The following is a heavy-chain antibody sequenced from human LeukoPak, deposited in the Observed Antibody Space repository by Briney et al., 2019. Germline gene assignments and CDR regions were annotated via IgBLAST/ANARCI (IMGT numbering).Heavy chain of an antibody. J-gene: IGHJ2*01. CDR1: GASISSYY. D-gene: IGHD4-23*01. Sequence: PAETLSLTCTVSGASISSYYWSWIRQPPGKGLEYIGYIYYSGSTNYNPSLKSRFAISVDTSKNHFSLKLSTVTAADTAVYYCATRNNGGNTEWYFDLWGRGTLVTVSS. CDR3: ATRNNGGNTEWYFDL. V-gene: IGHV4-59*01. CDR2: IYYSGST.